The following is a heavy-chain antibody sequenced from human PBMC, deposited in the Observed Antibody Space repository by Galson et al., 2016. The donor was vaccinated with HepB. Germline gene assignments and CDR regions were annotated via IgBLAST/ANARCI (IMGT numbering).Heavy chain of an antibody. CDR1: GGSFSGYH. CDR3: ARGSEWGLRSVGY. J-gene: IGHJ4*02. D-gene: IGHD1-26*01. CDR2: IIHSEST. V-gene: IGHV4-34*01. Sequence: ETLSLTCAVLGGSFSGYHWSWIRQPPGKGLEWIGEIIHSESTSYNPSLKSRVTMSLDTSKKQFSLKLTSVTAADTAVYYCARGSEWGLRSVGYWGQGSLVTVSS.